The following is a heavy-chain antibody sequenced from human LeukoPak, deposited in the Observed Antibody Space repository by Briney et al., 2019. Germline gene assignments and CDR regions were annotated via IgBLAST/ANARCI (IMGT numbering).Heavy chain of an antibody. D-gene: IGHD5-18*01. J-gene: IGHJ3*02. Sequence: SETLSLTCTVSGGSISSYYWSWIRQPPGKELEWIGYVYYSGSTNYNPSLKSRVTMSVVTSKNQFSLKLSSVTAADTAVYYCASLRTASDAFDIWGRGAMVTVSS. CDR3: ASLRTASDAFDI. V-gene: IGHV4-59*08. CDR2: VYYSGST. CDR1: GGSISSYY.